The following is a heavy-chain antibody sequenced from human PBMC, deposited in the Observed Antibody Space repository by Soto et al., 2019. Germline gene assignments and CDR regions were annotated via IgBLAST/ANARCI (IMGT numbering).Heavy chain of an antibody. Sequence: PSETLSLTCSVSGDSLKNHYWAWIRHSPGKGLEWIGDIYDSGSTNYSPALKSRVTMSVDTSKNQFSLKLSSVTAADTAVYYCARGRAWDIAAAGSPFDYWGQGTLVTVSS. CDR1: GDSLKNHY. D-gene: IGHD6-13*01. V-gene: IGHV4-59*11. J-gene: IGHJ4*02. CDR2: IYDSGST. CDR3: ARGRAWDIAAAGSPFDY.